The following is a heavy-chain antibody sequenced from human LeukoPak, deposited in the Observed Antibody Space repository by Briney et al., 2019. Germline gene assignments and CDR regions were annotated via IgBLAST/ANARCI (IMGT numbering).Heavy chain of an antibody. V-gene: IGHV7-4-1*02. CDR2: IDTNTGNP. J-gene: IGHJ4*02. D-gene: IGHD3-3*01. Sequence: ASVKVSCKASGYTFTTYSMNWVRQAPGQGLEWMGWIDTNTGNPTYAQGFTGRFIFSLDTSVSTAYLQISSLEAEDTAFYYCTRDQRQISFDYWGQGTLVTVSS. CDR3: TRDQRQISFDY. CDR1: GYTFTTYS.